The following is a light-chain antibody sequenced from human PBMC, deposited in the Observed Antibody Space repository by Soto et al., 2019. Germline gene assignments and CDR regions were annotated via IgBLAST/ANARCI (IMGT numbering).Light chain of an antibody. CDR1: QSISSY. CDR3: QQSYSALQT. J-gene: IGKJ1*01. V-gene: IGKV1-39*01. CDR2: TTS. Sequence: DIQMTQSPSSLSASVGDRLTITCRASQSISSYLNWYQQKPGKAPKLLIYTTSTLQSGVPSRFSGSGSGTDFTLTISSLQPEDFATYYCQQSYSALQTFGQGTKVEIK.